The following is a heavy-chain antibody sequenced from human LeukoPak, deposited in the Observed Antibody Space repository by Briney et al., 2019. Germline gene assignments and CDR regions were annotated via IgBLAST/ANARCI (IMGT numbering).Heavy chain of an antibody. CDR1: GFTFDDYA. J-gene: IGHJ6*03. CDR2: ISWYSGSI. V-gene: IGHV3-9*01. CDR3: AKGGSGYYYYYYYMDV. Sequence: GRSLRLSCAASGFTFDDYAMHWVRQAPGKGLEWVSGISWYSGSIGYADSVKGRFTISRDNAKNSLYLQMNSLRAEDTALYYCAKGGSGYYYYYYYMDVWGKGTTVTVSS. D-gene: IGHD3-22*01.